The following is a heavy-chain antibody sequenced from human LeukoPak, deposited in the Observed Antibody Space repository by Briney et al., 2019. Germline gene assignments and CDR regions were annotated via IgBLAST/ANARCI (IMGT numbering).Heavy chain of an antibody. CDR1: GGSFSGYY. CDR3: ARLRHYYDISGYSIGGFFDY. Sequence: SETLSLTCAVYGGSFSGYYWSWIRQPPGKGLEWIGEINHSGSTNYNPSLKSRVTISVDTSKNQFSLKLSSVTAADTAVYYCARLRHYYDISGYSIGGFFDYWGQGTLVTVSS. J-gene: IGHJ4*02. D-gene: IGHD3-22*01. V-gene: IGHV4-34*01. CDR2: INHSGST.